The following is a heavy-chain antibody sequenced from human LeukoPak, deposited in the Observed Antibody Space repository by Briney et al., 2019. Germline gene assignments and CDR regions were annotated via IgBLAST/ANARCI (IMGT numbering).Heavy chain of an antibody. V-gene: IGHV3-21*01. Sequence: GGSLRLSCAASGFTFSSYSMSWVRQAPGKGLEWVSSISSSSSYIYYADSVKGRFTISRDNAKNSLYLQMNSLRAEDTAVYYCASAPRYSSSSLFDYWGQGTLVTVSS. CDR3: ASAPRYSSSSLFDY. CDR2: ISSSSSYI. D-gene: IGHD6-6*01. J-gene: IGHJ4*02. CDR1: GFTFSSYS.